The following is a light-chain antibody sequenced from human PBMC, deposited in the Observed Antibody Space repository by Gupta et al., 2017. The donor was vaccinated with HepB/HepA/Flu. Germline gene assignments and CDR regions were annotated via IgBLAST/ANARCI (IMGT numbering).Light chain of an antibody. CDR1: QSFTRGY. CDR2: GAS. CDR3: QHYDYSSPLS. V-gene: IGKV3-20*01. Sequence: EIVLTQSPGTLSLSPGERATLSCRASQSFTRGYLAWYQQKPGQAPRLLIYGASSRATGIPDRFSGRESGTDFTLTISRLEPEDFAVYYCQHYDYSSPLSFGGGTKVEMK. J-gene: IGKJ4*01.